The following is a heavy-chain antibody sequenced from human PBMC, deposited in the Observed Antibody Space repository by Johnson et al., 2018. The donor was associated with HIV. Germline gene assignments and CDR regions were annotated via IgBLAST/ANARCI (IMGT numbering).Heavy chain of an antibody. CDR1: GFTFSDYY. Sequence: QVQLVESGGGLVQPGGSLRLSCAASGFTFSDYYMSWIRQAPGKGLEWVSYISSSGSTIYYADSVKGRFTISRDNAKSSLYLQMNSLRAEDTAVYYCVTPVAAAGPDAFDIWGQGTMVTVSS. J-gene: IGHJ3*02. CDR3: VTPVAAAGPDAFDI. D-gene: IGHD6-13*01. CDR2: ISSSGSTI. V-gene: IGHV3-11*04.